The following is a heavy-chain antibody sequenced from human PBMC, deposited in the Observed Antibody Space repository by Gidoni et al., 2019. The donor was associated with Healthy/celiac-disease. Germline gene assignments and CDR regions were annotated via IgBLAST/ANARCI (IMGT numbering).Heavy chain of an antibody. V-gene: IGHV1-46*01. D-gene: IGHD6-6*01. J-gene: IGHJ6*02. CDR3: ARGGSYSSSDYYYGMDV. CDR1: GYTFTSYY. Sequence: QVQLVQSGAEVKQPGASVTVSCMAPGYTFTSYYMHWVRQAPGQGLEWMGIINPSGGSTSYAQKFQGRVTMTRDTSTSTVYMELSSLRSEDTAVYYCARGGSYSSSDYYYGMDVWGQGTTVTVSS. CDR2: INPSGGST.